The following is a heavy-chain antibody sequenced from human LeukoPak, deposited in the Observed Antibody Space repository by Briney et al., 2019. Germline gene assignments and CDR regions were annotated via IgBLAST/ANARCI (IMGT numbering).Heavy chain of an antibody. Sequence: GRSLRLSCAASGFTFDDYAMHWVRQAPGKGLEWVSGISWNSGSIGYADSVKGRFTISRDNAKNSLYLQMNNLRAEDTAVYYCATSYSTFYYYGLDVWGQGTTVTVSS. CDR1: GFTFDDYA. V-gene: IGHV3-9*01. CDR2: ISWNSGSI. D-gene: IGHD4-11*01. J-gene: IGHJ6*02. CDR3: ATSYSTFYYYGLDV.